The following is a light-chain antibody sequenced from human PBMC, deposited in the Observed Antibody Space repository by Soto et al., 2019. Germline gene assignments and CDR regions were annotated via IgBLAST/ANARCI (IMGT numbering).Light chain of an antibody. CDR2: DVS. J-gene: IGLJ2*01. Sequence: QSALTQPASVSGSPGQSITISCTGTSSDVGGYNYVSWYQQHPGKAPKLMIYDVSNRPSGVSDRFSGSKSGNTASLTISGLQAEDEADYYSSSYTIGSTLVVFGGGTKLTVL. CDR3: SSYTIGSTLVV. CDR1: SSDVGGYNY. V-gene: IGLV2-14*01.